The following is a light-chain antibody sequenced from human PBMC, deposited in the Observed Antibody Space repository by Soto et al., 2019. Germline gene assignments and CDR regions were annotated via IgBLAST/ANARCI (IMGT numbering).Light chain of an antibody. Sequence: DIQMTQSPSTLSGSVGDRVTITCRASQTISSWLAWYQQKPGKAPKLLIYKASTLKSGVPSRFSGSGSGTEFTLTISSLQPEDFATYYCQQSYSTPRNTFGQGTKLEIK. CDR2: KAS. CDR1: QTISSW. CDR3: QQSYSTPRNT. J-gene: IGKJ2*01. V-gene: IGKV1-5*03.